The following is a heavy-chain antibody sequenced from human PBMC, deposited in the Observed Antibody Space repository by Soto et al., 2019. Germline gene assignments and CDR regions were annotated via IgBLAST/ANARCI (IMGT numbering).Heavy chain of an antibody. Sequence: QVQLVQSGAVVKKPGSSVKVSCKASGGTFSSYTISWERQAPGQGLEFMGRIIPILGIAKYAQKFQGRVTINADKATCTPYMELSSLSSADTAVYYWARMAGIAAAGPFDYWGKGTLVTVSS. V-gene: IGHV1-69*02. J-gene: IGHJ4*02. CDR3: ARMAGIAAAGPFDY. D-gene: IGHD6-25*01. CDR2: IIPILGIA. CDR1: GGTFSSYT.